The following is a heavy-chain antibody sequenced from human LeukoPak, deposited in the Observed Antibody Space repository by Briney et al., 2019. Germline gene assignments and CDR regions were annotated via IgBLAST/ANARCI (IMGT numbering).Heavy chain of an antibody. Sequence: GGSLRLSCAASGFTFSSYAMSWVRQAPGKGLEWVSAISGSGGSTYYADSVKGRFTISRDNSKNTLYLQMNSLRAEDTAVYYCAKDDPYDSTPEGPPPDAFDIWGQGTMVTVSS. J-gene: IGHJ3*02. CDR2: ISGSGGST. V-gene: IGHV3-23*01. CDR1: GFTFSSYA. D-gene: IGHD3-22*01. CDR3: AKDDPYDSTPEGPPPDAFDI.